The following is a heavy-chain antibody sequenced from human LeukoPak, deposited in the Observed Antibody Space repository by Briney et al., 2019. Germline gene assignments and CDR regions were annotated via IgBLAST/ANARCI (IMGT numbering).Heavy chain of an antibody. J-gene: IGHJ3*02. CDR1: GGSISSSNW. D-gene: IGHD6-19*01. CDR2: IYHSGST. CDR3: ARRVTYSSRTNGGAFDI. V-gene: IGHV4-4*02. Sequence: SETLSLTCAVSGGSISSSNWWSWVRQPPGKGPEWIGEIYHSGSTNYNPSLKSRVTISVDKSKNQFSLKLSSVTAADTAVYYCARRVTYSSRTNGGAFDIWGQGTMVTVSS.